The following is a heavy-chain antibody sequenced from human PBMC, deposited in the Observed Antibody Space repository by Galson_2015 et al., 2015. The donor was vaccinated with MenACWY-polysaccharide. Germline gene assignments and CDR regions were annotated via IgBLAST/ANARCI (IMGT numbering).Heavy chain of an antibody. J-gene: IGHJ4*02. V-gene: IGHV3-21*01. Sequence: SLRLSCAASGFTFSSYSMNWVRQVPGEGLEWVSSISSGSTYMYYADSVKGRFTISRVNAKNTLYLQMNSLSVEDTAVYYCASGWVTTLFWGQGTPVTVSS. D-gene: IGHD4-17*01. CDR2: ISSGSTYM. CDR3: ASGWVTTLF. CDR1: GFTFSSYS.